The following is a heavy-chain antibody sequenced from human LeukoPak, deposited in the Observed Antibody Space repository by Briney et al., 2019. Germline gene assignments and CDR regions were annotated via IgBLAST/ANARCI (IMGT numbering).Heavy chain of an antibody. J-gene: IGHJ4*02. Sequence: SETLSLTCTVSGGSISSYYWSWIRQPPRKGLEWIGEINHSGSTNYNPSLKSRVTISVDTSKNQFSLKLSSVTAADTAVYYCARLYGDLGGSDYWGQGTLVTVSS. V-gene: IGHV4-34*01. D-gene: IGHD4-17*01. CDR1: GGSISSYY. CDR3: ARLYGDLGGSDY. CDR2: INHSGST.